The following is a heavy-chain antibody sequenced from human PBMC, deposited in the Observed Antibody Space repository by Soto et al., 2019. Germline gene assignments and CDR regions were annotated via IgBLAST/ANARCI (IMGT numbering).Heavy chain of an antibody. V-gene: IGHV3-30*18. CDR3: AKNIGDPGDV. J-gene: IGHJ4*02. Sequence: QVRLVESGGGVVLPGRPLRLSCAASGFAFSTSDIHWVRQAPGKGLEWVALISYDGGNQYYADSVKGRFTISRDNSKSTLYLQMNSLTTEDTAFYYCAKNIGDPGDVWGQGTLVTVSS. CDR1: GFAFSTSD. CDR2: ISYDGGNQ. D-gene: IGHD4-17*01.